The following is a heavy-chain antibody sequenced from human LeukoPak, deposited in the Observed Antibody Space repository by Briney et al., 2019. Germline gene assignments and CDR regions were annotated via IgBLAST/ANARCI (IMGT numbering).Heavy chain of an antibody. CDR3: AADPFWSGYYTFYGMDV. V-gene: IGHV1-58*02. D-gene: IGHD3-3*01. Sequence: ASVKVSCEASGFTFTSSAMQWVRQARGQRLEWIGWIVVGSGNTNYAQKSQERVTITRDMSTSTAYMELSSLRSEDTAVYYCAADPFWSGYYTFYGMDVWGQGTTVTVSS. CDR1: GFTFTSSA. CDR2: IVVGSGNT. J-gene: IGHJ6*02.